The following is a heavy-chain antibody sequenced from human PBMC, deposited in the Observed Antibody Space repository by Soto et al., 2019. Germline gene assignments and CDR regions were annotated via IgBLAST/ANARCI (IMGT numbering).Heavy chain of an antibody. CDR2: ISPKSAGT. CDR3: ARPPGYISDWYYFDL. D-gene: IGHD3-9*01. Sequence: QVQLVQSGAEVKKPGASVKVSCEASGYSFIDYYIHWVRQAPGQGFEWMGRISPKSAGTDYAKKFEDRVTLTWDTSLNTACMELSSLKSDDTAVYYCARPPGYISDWYYFDLWGQGTRVTVSS. CDR1: GYSFIDYY. J-gene: IGHJ4*02. V-gene: IGHV1-2*02.